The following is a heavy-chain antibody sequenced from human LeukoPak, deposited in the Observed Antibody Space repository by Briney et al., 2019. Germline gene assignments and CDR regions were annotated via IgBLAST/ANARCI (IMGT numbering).Heavy chain of an antibody. CDR2: ISYDGSNK. V-gene: IGHV3-30*18. D-gene: IGHD5-24*01. J-gene: IGHJ4*02. CDR1: GFTFSIYG. CDR3: AKFPHND. Sequence: GGSLRLSCAASGFTFSIYGMHWVRQAPGKGLEWVAYISYDGSNKNHAESVKGRFTISRDNSKNTLYLQMNSLRTEDTAVYYCAKFPHNDWGQGTLVTVSS.